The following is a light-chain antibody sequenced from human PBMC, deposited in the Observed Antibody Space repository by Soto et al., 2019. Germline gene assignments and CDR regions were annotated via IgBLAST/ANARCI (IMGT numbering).Light chain of an antibody. V-gene: IGKV2-30*01. CDR2: KVS. J-gene: IGKJ2*01. CDR1: QSLVYSDGNTY. CDR3: MQGAHWPLT. Sequence: DVVMTQSPLLLPVTLGQPASISCKARQSLVYSDGNTYLSWFHQTPGQSPRRLIYKVSYRDPGVPDRISGSGSGADVTLKISRGEAGDVGVYYCMQGAHWPLTFGQGTKVEIK.